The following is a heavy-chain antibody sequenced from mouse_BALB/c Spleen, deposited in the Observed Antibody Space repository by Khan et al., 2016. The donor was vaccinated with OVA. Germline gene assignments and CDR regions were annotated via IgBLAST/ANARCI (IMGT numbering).Heavy chain of an antibody. D-gene: IGHD1-1*01. CDR3: ARPPITTVVATSYWFFDV. CDR2: ISSGGNYT. CDR1: GFTFSSYA. J-gene: IGHJ1*01. Sequence: EVQRVESGGGLVQPGGSLKLSCAASGFTFSSYAMSWVRQTPEKRLEWVATISSGGNYTYYPASVKGRFTISRDNAKSTLYLQMSSLRSEDTAMFYCARPPITTVVATSYWFFDVWGEGTTVTVSS. V-gene: IGHV5-9-3*01.